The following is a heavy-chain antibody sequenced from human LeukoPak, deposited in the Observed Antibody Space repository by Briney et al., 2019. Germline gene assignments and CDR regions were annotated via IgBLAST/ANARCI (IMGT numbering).Heavy chain of an antibody. CDR3: VRNRGWLQFDN. J-gene: IGHJ4*02. Sequence: PGGSLRLSCAASGFTFSSYGMHWVRQAPGKGLEWVAVIWYDGSNKYYADSVKGRFTISRDNAKNSVYLEMNSLRAEDTAMYYCVRNRGWLQFDNXXQGTLVTVSS. V-gene: IGHV3-33*01. CDR1: GFTFSSYG. D-gene: IGHD5-24*01. CDR2: IWYDGSNK.